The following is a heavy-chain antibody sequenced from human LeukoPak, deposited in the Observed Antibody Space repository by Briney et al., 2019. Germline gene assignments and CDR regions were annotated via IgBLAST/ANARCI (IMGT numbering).Heavy chain of an antibody. D-gene: IGHD2-15*01. Sequence: SETLSLTCTVSGGSISSYYWSWIRQPPGKGLEWIGYIHYSGSTNYNPSLKSRVTISVDTSKNQFSLKLSSVTAADTAVYYCARDRPWACSGGSCHGDWFDPWGQGTLVTVSS. CDR1: GGSISSYY. CDR3: ARDRPWACSGGSCHGDWFDP. CDR2: IHYSGST. V-gene: IGHV4-59*01. J-gene: IGHJ5*02.